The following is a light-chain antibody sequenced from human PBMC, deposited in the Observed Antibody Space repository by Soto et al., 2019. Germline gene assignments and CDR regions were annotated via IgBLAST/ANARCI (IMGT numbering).Light chain of an antibody. Sequence: QSALTQPASVSGSPGQTITISCTGTSSDVGGYNYDSWYQQHPGKAPKLMIYDVSNRPSGVSNRFSGSKSGHTASLTISGLHAEDEADYFCNSHASSPSALLFGGGTNVTVL. CDR1: SSDVGGYNY. CDR2: DVS. J-gene: IGLJ6*01. V-gene: IGLV2-14*03. CDR3: NSHASSPSALL.